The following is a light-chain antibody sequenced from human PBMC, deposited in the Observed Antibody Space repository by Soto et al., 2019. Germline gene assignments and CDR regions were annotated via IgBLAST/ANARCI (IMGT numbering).Light chain of an antibody. CDR2: GAS. V-gene: IGKV3D-7*01. CDR1: QSFSSSY. J-gene: IGKJ4*01. Sequence: EIVMTQSPATLSLSPGERATLSCRASQSFSSSYLSWYQQRPGQAPRLLIYGASTRATGVPARFSGSGSGTDFTLTISSLQPEDFAVYYCEQDYSLPKTFGGGTKVDIK. CDR3: EQDYSLPKT.